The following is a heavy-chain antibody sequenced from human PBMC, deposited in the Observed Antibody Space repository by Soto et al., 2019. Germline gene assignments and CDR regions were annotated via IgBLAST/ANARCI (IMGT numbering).Heavy chain of an antibody. Sequence: GGSLRLSCAASGFTFSSYSMNWVRQAPGKGLEWVSSISSSSSYIYYADSVKGRFTISRDNAKNSLYLQMNSLRAEDTAVYYCARDSPYYDSSGYYFDYWGQGTLVTVSS. V-gene: IGHV3-21*01. J-gene: IGHJ4*02. CDR1: GFTFSSYS. CDR2: ISSSSSYI. D-gene: IGHD3-22*01. CDR3: ARDSPYYDSSGYYFDY.